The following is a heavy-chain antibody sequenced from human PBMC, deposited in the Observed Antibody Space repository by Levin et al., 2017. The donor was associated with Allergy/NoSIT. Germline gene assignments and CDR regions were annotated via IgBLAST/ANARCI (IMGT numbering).Heavy chain of an antibody. V-gene: IGHV3-21*06. CDR2: ISGSSNYI. D-gene: IGHD3-10*01. CDR1: GFTFSSYS. Sequence: LGESLKISCAASGFTFSSYSMNWVRQAPGKGLEWVSFISGSSNYIYYADSVRGRFTISRDNAKNSLYLQVNSLRAEDTAVYYCARDQGRMVRGVIPWHFDYWGQGTLVTVSS. CDR3: ARDQGRMVRGVIPWHFDY. J-gene: IGHJ4*02.